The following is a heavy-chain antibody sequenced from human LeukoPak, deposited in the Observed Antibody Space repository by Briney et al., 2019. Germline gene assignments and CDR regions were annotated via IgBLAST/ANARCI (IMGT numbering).Heavy chain of an antibody. CDR1: GFTFSTSE. Sequence: GGSLRLSCAVSGFTFSTSEMNWVRQAPGKGLEWVSNISDSGSAIYYADSVKGRLTISRDNAKNSLYLQMNSLRAEDTAIYYCARKKTRGLDYWGQGTLVTVSS. D-gene: IGHD3-10*01. J-gene: IGHJ4*02. CDR3: ARKKTRGLDY. CDR2: ISDSGSAI. V-gene: IGHV3-48*03.